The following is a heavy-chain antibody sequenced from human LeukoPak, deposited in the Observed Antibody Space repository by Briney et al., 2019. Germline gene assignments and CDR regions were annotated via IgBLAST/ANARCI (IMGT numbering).Heavy chain of an antibody. V-gene: IGHV1-8*01. CDR3: ARVGGAPYYDFWSGYQGYSYGAYYYYMDV. CDR2: MNPNSGNT. J-gene: IGHJ6*03. D-gene: IGHD3-3*01. Sequence: SVKVSCKASGYTFTSYDINWVRQATGQGLEWMGWMNPNSGNTGYAQKFQGRVTMTRNTSISTAYMELSSLRSEDTAVYYCARVGGAPYYDFWSGYQGYSYGAYYYYMDVWGKGTTVTVSS. CDR1: GYTFTSYD.